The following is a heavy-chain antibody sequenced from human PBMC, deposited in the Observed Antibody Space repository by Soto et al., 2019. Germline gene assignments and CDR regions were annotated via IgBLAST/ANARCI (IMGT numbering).Heavy chain of an antibody. CDR1: GGSLSDYY. D-gene: IGHD2-21*02. J-gene: IGHJ4*01. V-gene: IGHV4-59*08. Sequence: QLQLQESGPGMVKPSETLSLTCTVSGGSLSDYYWCWIRHSPGKGLEWIGYVSYRGTADYSPPLQIRLNISRESSKNKFSLRVHSVTAADTAVYYCASLRPDDTASAYYNDYWGHGTVVAVSS. CDR2: VSYRGTA. CDR3: ASLRPDDTASAYYNDY.